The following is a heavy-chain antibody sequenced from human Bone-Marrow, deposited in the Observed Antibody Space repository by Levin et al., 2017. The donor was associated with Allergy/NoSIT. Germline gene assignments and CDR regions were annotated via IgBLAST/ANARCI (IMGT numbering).Heavy chain of an antibody. CDR2: VGWNSGTI. CDR3: AKDMGATAVPVRNAFDI. J-gene: IGHJ3*02. Sequence: GGSLRLSCAASGFTFDDYAMHWVRQVPGKGLEWVSGVGWNSGTIDYADSVKGRFTISRDNAKNSLYLEMNSLRAEDTALYYCAKDMGATAVPVRNAFDIWGQGTMVTVSS. V-gene: IGHV3-9*01. D-gene: IGHD1-26*01. CDR1: GFTFDDYA.